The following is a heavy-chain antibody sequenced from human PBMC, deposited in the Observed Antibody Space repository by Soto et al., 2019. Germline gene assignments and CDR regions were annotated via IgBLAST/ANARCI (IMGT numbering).Heavy chain of an antibody. J-gene: IGHJ6*02. V-gene: IGHV3-73*01. D-gene: IGHD2-2*02. Sequence: QTGGSLRLSCAACGCSFSGSAIHWVRQASGKGLEWVGRIRSRANNFATSSAASVKGRFTFSRDDSKNTAYLQMNTLKPEDTAVYYCARGQGAAIGDYYYHGMDVWGQGPTVTVSS. CDR2: IRSRANNFAT. CDR3: ARGQGAAIGDYYYHGMDV. CDR1: GCSFSGSA.